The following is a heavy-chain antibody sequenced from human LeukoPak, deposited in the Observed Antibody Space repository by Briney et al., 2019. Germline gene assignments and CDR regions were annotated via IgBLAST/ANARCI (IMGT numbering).Heavy chain of an antibody. Sequence: GGSLRLSCAASGFTFSSYAMSWVRQTPGKGLEWVSSISSSSSYIYYADSVKGRFTVSRDNAKNSLYLQMNTLRADDTAVYYCARDSTRWFSPSDHWGQGTLVTVSS. CDR1: GFTFSSYA. CDR2: ISSSSSYI. V-gene: IGHV3-21*01. CDR3: ARDSTRWFSPSDH. D-gene: IGHD6-13*01. J-gene: IGHJ4*02.